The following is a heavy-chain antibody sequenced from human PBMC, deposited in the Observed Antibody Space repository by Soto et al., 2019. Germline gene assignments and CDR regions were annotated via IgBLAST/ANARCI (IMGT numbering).Heavy chain of an antibody. V-gene: IGHV4-59*01. CDR3: ARASYCGANCYYYFDY. CDR1: GGSISSYY. CDR2: IYYSGST. Sequence: SETLSLTCTVSGGSISSYYWSWLRQHPGRGLEWIGYIYYSGSTSYNPSLKSRVTISADTSKNQLSLKLSSVTTADTAVYFCARASYCGANCYYYFDYWGQGILVTVSS. D-gene: IGHD2-21*01. J-gene: IGHJ4*02.